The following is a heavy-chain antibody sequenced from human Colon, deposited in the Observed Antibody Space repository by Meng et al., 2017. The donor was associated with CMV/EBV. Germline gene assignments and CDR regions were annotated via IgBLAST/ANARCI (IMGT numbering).Heavy chain of an antibody. CDR3: ARGGDYYGMDV. CDR1: GINTGRDY. CDR2: VYSGGST. V-gene: IGHV3-53*01. D-gene: IGHD2-21*01. J-gene: IGHJ6*02. Sequence: GGSLRLSCAASGINTGRDYMNWVRQAPGKGLEWVAVVYSGGSTYVADSVKGRFTISRDASTNTLYLQMNSLRAEDSAVYYCARGGDYYGMDVWGQGTTVTVSS.